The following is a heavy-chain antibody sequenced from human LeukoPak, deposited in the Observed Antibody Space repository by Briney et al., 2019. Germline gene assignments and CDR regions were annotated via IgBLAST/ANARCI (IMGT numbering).Heavy chain of an antibody. J-gene: IGHJ5*01. Sequence: ASVKVSCKASGYTFADYYIHWVRQAPGQGLEWMGWINPRRGGTTYAQKFEGRVAKTSDTTISTVYMELTSLRSDDTAFYYCARELKVPGELLGGFDSWGQGSLVTVSS. D-gene: IGHD3-10*01. V-gene: IGHV1-2*02. CDR1: GYTFADYY. CDR3: ARELKVPGELLGGFDS. CDR2: INPRRGGT.